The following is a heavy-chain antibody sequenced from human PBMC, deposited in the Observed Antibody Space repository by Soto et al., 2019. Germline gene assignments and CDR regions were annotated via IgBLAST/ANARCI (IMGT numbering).Heavy chain of an antibody. D-gene: IGHD3-9*01. CDR3: ARHRRYFDWLFYY. Sequence: SETLSLTCTVSGGSISSYYWSWIRQPPGKGLEWIGYIYYSGSTNYNPSLKSRVTMSVDTSKNQFSLKLSSVTAADTAMYYCARHRRYFDWLFYYWGQGTLVTVS. J-gene: IGHJ4*02. CDR1: GGSISSYY. CDR2: IYYSGST. V-gene: IGHV4-59*08.